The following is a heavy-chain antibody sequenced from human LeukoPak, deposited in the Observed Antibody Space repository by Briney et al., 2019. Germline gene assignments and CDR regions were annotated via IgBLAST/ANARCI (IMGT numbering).Heavy chain of an antibody. CDR1: GYTFRNYG. CDR3: ARAGWNYYDSSGYYRAGSYMDV. CDR2: ISADNGDT. D-gene: IGHD3-22*01. J-gene: IGHJ6*03. V-gene: IGHV1-18*01. Sequence: ASVKVSCKASGYTFRNYGISWVRQAPGQGLEWMGWISADNGDTNYAQMLQGRVTMTTDTSTSTAYMELRSLRSDDTAVYYCARAGWNYYDSSGYYRAGSYMDVWGKGTTVTVSS.